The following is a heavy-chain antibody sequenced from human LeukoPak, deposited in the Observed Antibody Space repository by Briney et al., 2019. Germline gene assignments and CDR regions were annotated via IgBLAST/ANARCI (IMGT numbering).Heavy chain of an antibody. J-gene: IGHJ2*01. CDR3: ARETYYDFWSGFSPRYFDL. CDR1: GGSISSYY. V-gene: IGHV4-4*07. D-gene: IGHD3-3*01. CDR2: ISTSGST. Sequence: PSETLSLTCTVSGGSISSYYWSWIRQPAGKGLESIGHISTSGSTNYNPSLKSRVTMSVDTSKNRFSLKLSSVTAADTAVYYCARETYYDFWSGFSPRYFDLWGRGTLVTVSS.